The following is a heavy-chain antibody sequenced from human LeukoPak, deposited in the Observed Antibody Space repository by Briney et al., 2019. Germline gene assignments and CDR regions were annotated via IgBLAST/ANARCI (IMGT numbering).Heavy chain of an antibody. D-gene: IGHD4/OR15-4a*01. CDR2: IYYTEIT. V-gene: IGHV4-31*03. J-gene: IGHJ3*02. Sequence: SETLSLTCTVSGGSISSGGDYWSLIRQHPGKGLEWIGYIYYTEITYYNPSLKSRITISVDTSKNQFSLNLSSMTAADTAVYYCARAAWRGSNSRDAFDIWGQGTVVTVSS. CDR3: ARAAWRGSNSRDAFDI. CDR1: GGSISSGGDY.